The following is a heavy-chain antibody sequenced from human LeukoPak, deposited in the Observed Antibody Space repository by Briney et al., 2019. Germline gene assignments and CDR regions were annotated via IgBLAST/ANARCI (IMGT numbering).Heavy chain of an antibody. D-gene: IGHD6-19*01. J-gene: IGHJ6*04. V-gene: IGHV4-4*02. CDR1: GGSISSSNW. Sequence: PSGTLSLTCAVSGGSISSSNWWSWVRQPPGKGLEWIGEIYHSGSTNCNPSLKSRVTISVDKSKNQFSLKLSSVTAADTAVYYCARDRTGYSSGWYIGGYYYGMDVWGKGTTVTVSS. CDR3: ARDRTGYSSGWYIGGYYYGMDV. CDR2: IYHSGST.